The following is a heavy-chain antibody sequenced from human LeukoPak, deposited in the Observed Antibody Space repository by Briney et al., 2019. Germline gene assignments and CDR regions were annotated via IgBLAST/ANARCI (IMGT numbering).Heavy chain of an antibody. V-gene: IGHV3-21*01. CDR1: GFTFSTYS. J-gene: IGHJ6*03. CDR3: ARSIAYYYYYYMDV. CDR2: ISSSNGNR. Sequence: GGSLRLSCAASGFTFSTYSMNWVRQAPGKGLEWVSSISSSNGNRFYADSVKGRFTISRDNAKNSLYLQMNSLRAEDTAVYYCARSIAYYYYYYMDVWGKGTTVTISS. D-gene: IGHD6-13*01.